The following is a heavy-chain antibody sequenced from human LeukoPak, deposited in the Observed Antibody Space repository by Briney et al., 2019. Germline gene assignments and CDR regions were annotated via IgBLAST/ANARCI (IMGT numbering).Heavy chain of an antibody. J-gene: IGHJ4*02. V-gene: IGHV3-30*18. Sequence: PGRSLRLSCVASGFTFSSYGMHWVRQAPGKGLEWVTVISYDGSNKFYADSVKGRFTISRDNSKNTLYLQMDSLRVDDTAVYYCAKYTSGWSVGIDYWGQGTLVTVSS. D-gene: IGHD6-19*01. CDR1: GFTFSSYG. CDR3: AKYTSGWSVGIDY. CDR2: ISYDGSNK.